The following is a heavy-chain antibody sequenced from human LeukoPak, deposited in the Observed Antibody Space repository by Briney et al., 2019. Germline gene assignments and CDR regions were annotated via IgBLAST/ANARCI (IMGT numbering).Heavy chain of an antibody. Sequence: ASVKVSCKASGGTFSSYAISWVRQAPGQGLEWTGWISAYNGNTNYAQKLQGRVTMTTDTSTSTAYMELRSLRSDDTAVYYCARGYWNPSYYYMDVWGKGTTVTVSS. D-gene: IGHD1-1*01. CDR1: GGTFSSYA. V-gene: IGHV1-18*01. J-gene: IGHJ6*03. CDR3: ARGYWNPSYYYMDV. CDR2: ISAYNGNT.